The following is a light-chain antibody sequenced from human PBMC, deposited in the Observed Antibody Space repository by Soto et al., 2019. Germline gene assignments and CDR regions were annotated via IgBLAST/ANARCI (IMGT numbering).Light chain of an antibody. Sequence: EIVMTQSPATLSVSPGETASLSCRASQSAGNFLAWYQQKPGQAPRLLIYYISTRATGIPARFSGSGSGTEFTLTINSLQSEDSAVYYCQQRTNVLTFGGGTKVDIK. CDR2: YIS. J-gene: IGKJ4*01. CDR1: QSAGNF. CDR3: QQRTNVLT. V-gene: IGKV3D-15*01.